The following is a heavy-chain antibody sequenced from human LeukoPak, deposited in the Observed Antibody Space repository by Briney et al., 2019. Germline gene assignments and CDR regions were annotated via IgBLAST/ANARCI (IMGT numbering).Heavy chain of an antibody. V-gene: IGHV3-66*01. J-gene: IGHJ2*01. CDR2: IYSGGST. D-gene: IGHD5-12*01. CDR1: GFTASTNY. CDR3: ASSHVKRGYSGTGRGGGDYDRRYFNL. Sequence: GGSLRLSCAASGFTASTNYMHWVRQAPGKGLKWVSVIYSGGSTYDADSVRGRFTISRDNSKNTLHLQMNSLRAEDTAVYYCASSHVKRGYSGTGRGGGDYDRRYFNLWGRGTLVTVSS.